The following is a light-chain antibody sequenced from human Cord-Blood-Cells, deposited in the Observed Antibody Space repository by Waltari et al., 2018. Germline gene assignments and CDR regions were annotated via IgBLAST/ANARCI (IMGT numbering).Light chain of an antibody. CDR3: SSYTSSSTLRV. CDR2: DVS. CDR1: SRTVGGYNF. V-gene: IGLV2-14*03. Sequence: QPALTHPAPVSGFPGKPITTSCPGTSRTVGGYNFVPWYQQHPGKAPKLMIYDVSNRPSGVSTRFAGSKSGNTASLTISGLQAEDEADYYCSSYTSSSTLRVVGTGTKVTVL. J-gene: IGLJ1*01.